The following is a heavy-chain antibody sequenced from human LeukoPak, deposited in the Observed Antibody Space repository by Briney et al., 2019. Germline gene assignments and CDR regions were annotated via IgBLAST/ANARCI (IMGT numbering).Heavy chain of an antibody. V-gene: IGHV4-59*02. CDR2: IYYTGST. CDR3: AKSNGYGLVDI. Sequence: SETPSLTCTISGGSVSDYYWSWIRQSPGKGLEWIGYIYYTGSTTYNPSLKSRVTISADTSKNQFSLKLSSVTAADTAVYYCAKSNGYGLVDIWGQGTMVTVSS. CDR1: GGSVSDYY. D-gene: IGHD3-10*01. J-gene: IGHJ3*02.